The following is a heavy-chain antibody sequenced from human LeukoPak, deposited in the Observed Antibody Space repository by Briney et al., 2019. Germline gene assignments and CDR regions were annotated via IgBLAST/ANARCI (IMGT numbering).Heavy chain of an antibody. Sequence: GGSLRLSCAASRLIVSSNYMAWVRQAPGKGLEWVSVIYSGGNTYYADSVKGRFAISRDNSKNTLYLQMNSLRAEDTAVYYCARDRGWFDPWGLGTLVTVSS. CDR1: RLIVSSNY. CDR2: IYSGGNT. CDR3: ARDRGWFDP. J-gene: IGHJ5*02. V-gene: IGHV3-66*01.